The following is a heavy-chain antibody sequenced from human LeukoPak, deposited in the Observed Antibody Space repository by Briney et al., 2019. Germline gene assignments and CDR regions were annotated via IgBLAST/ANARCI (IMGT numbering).Heavy chain of an antibody. J-gene: IGHJ4*02. CDR2: IYHSGST. CDR3: AGETSYYYGSGSYFH. D-gene: IGHD3-10*01. CDR1: GYSISSGYY. V-gene: IGHV4-38-2*02. Sequence: PSETLSLTCAVSGYSISSGYYWGWIRQPPGKGLEWIGSIYHSGSTYYNPSLKSRVTISVDTSKNQFSLKLSSVTAADTAVYYCAGETSYYYGSGSYFHWGQGTLVTVSS.